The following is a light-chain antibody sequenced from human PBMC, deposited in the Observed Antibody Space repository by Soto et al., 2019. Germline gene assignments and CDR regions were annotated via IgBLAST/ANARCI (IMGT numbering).Light chain of an antibody. J-gene: IGLJ1*01. CDR2: DTT. CDR3: LLSYNGPSV. CDR1: TGAVTNGHY. Sequence: QAVVTQEPSLTVSPGWTVTLTCGSSTGAVTNGHYPYWFQQKPGQAPRTLIYDTTNRHSWTPARFSGSLLGGKAALTLSGAQPEDESEYYCLLSYNGPSVFGTGPNVTVL. V-gene: IGLV7-46*01.